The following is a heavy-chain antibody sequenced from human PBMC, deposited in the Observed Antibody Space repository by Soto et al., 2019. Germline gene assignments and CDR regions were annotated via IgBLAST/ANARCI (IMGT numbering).Heavy chain of an antibody. CDR1: GGTFSSYA. Sequence: SVKVSCKASGGTFSSYAISWVRQAPGQGLEWMGGIIPIFGTANYAQKFQGRVTITADESTSTAYMELSSLRSEDTAVYYCARDPGYIVLVPAASSPKDYYYYYGMDVWGQGTTVTVSS. CDR2: IIPIFGTA. CDR3: ARDPGYIVLVPAASSPKDYYYYYGMDV. D-gene: IGHD2-2*01. J-gene: IGHJ6*02. V-gene: IGHV1-69*13.